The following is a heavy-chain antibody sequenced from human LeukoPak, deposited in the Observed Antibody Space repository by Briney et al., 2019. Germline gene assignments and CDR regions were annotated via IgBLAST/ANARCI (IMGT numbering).Heavy chain of an antibody. Sequence: PGGSLRLSCAASGFSASRIYMTWVRQAPGKGLEWVSVIYNGGSTFYADAVEGRFTISRDSSKNMVYLQMNSLRTEDTAVYYCARDRCSGTSCYGGFDPWGQGTLVSVSA. V-gene: IGHV3-66*02. CDR1: GFSASRIY. CDR2: IYNGGST. D-gene: IGHD2-2*01. J-gene: IGHJ5*02. CDR3: ARDRCSGTSCYGGFDP.